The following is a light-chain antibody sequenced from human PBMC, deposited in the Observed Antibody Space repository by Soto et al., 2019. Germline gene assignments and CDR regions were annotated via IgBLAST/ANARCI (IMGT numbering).Light chain of an antibody. CDR2: DAY. CDR3: QQYNTYST. J-gene: IGKJ1*01. Sequence: DIQMTQSPSTLSASVGDRVTITCRASQSISSWLAWYQQKPGKAPKVLTYDAYSLESGVPSRFSGSGSGTEFTLTITSLQPDDFAIYYCQQYNTYSTFGQGTKVDIK. V-gene: IGKV1-5*01. CDR1: QSISSW.